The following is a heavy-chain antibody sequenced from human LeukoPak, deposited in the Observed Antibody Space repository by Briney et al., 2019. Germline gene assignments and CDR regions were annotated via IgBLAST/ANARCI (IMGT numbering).Heavy chain of an antibody. CDR1: GGSISSSSYY. J-gene: IGHJ5*02. Sequence: SETPSLTCTVSGGSISSSSYYWGWIRQPPGKGLEWIGSIYYSGSTYYNPSLKSRVTISVDTSKNQFSLKLSSVTAADTAVYYCARAGYYDSSLPALNWFDPWGQGTLVTVSS. CDR2: IYYSGST. CDR3: ARAGYYDSSLPALNWFDP. V-gene: IGHV4-39*01. D-gene: IGHD3-22*01.